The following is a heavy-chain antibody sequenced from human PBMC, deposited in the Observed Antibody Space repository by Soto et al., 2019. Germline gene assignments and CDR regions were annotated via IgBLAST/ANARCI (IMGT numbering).Heavy chain of an antibody. D-gene: IGHD6-6*01. J-gene: IGHJ4*02. CDR2: ISYSGST. CDR1: GGSISSGNYY. V-gene: IGHV4-30-4*01. CDR3: ARNVRIAARALVDY. Sequence: PSETLSLTCTVSGGSISSGNYYWSWIRQPPGKGLEWIGFISYSGSTYYNLSLKSRITISVDTSKNQFSLNLNFVTAADTAVYYCARNVRIAARALVDYWGQGTLVTVYS.